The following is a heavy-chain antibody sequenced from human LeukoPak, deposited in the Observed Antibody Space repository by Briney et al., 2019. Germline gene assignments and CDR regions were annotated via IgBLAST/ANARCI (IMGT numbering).Heavy chain of an antibody. V-gene: IGHV3-30*03. D-gene: IGHD1-26*01. CDR1: GFTFSSYG. J-gene: IGHJ3*02. Sequence: GGSLRLSCAASGFTFSSYGMHWVRQAPGKGLEWVAVISYDGSNKYYADSVKGRFTISRDNSKNTLYLQMNSLRAEDTAVYYCARLDSGSYDKLGAFDIWGQGTMVTVSS. CDR2: ISYDGSNK. CDR3: ARLDSGSYDKLGAFDI.